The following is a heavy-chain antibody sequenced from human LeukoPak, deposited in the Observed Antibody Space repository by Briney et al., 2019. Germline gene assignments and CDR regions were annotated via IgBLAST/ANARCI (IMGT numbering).Heavy chain of an antibody. D-gene: IGHD3-10*01. J-gene: IGHJ5*02. CDR2: MNPKSNNR. CDR1: GYTFTNYD. V-gene: IGHV1-8*01. CDR3: ARALKGNYYSGSGTYRWFAP. Sequence: ASVKVSCKASGYTFTNYDLNWVRQASGQGLEWMGWMNPKSNNRGYAQKFQGRVTITTNTSISTAYMELSNLRSEDTAVYYCARALKGNYYSGSGTYRWFAPWGQGTLVTVSS.